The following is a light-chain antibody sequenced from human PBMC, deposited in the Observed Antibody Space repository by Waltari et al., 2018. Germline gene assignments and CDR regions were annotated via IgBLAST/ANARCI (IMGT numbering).Light chain of an antibody. CDR3: QSYDSSLSGSV. CDR1: PSPIGAAYV. J-gene: IGLJ3*02. CDR2: RTT. Sequence: QSVLTQPPSVSRAPGQRVTISCTGHPSPIGAAYVLPWYQPVPGPAPTFPIYRTTNRPSGVPDRFSGSKSGTSASLAITGLQAEDEADYYCQSYDSSLSGSVFGGGTKLTVL. V-gene: IGLV1-40*01.